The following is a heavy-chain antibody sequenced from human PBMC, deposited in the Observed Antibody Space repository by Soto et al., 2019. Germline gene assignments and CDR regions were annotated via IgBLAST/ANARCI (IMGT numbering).Heavy chain of an antibody. CDR3: ARGSLNGGPSSSYGMDA. CDR1: GYTFISYD. J-gene: IGHJ6*02. V-gene: IGHV1-8*01. D-gene: IGHD6-6*01. CDR2: MNPNSGKT. Sequence: GASVKVSCKASGYTFISYDINWVRQATGQGLVWMGWMNPNSGKTGYAQKFQGRVTMTRNTSISTAYMELSSLRSEDTAVYYCARGSLNGGPSSSYGMDAWGQGTTVTVSS.